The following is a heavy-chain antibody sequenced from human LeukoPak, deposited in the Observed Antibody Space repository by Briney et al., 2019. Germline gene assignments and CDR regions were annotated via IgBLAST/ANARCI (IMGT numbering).Heavy chain of an antibody. CDR1: GGSISSGSYY. V-gene: IGHV4-61*02. J-gene: IGHJ6*03. Sequence: SETLSLTCTVSGGSISSGSYYWSWIRQPAGKGLEWIGRIYTSGSTNYNPSLKSRVTISVDTSKNQFSLKLSSVTAADTALYYCARVPADIVATYYMDVWGKGTTVTVSS. D-gene: IGHD5-12*01. CDR3: ARVPADIVATYYMDV. CDR2: IYTSGST.